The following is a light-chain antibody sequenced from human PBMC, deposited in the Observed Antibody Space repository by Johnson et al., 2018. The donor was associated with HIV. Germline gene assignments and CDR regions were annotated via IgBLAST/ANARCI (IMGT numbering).Light chain of an antibody. V-gene: IGLV1-51*01. CDR3: GTWDSSLSADSYV. CDR2: DNN. Sequence: HSVLTQPPSVSAAPGQKITVSCSGSSSNIGNNYVSWYQQLPGTAPKLLIYDNNKRPSGIPDRFSGSKSGTSATLGITGLQTGDEADYYCGTWDSSLSADSYVFGSGNKVTVL. CDR1: SSNIGNNY. J-gene: IGLJ1*01.